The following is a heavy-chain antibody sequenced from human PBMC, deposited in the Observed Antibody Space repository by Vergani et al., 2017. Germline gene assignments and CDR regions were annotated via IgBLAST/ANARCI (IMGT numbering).Heavy chain of an antibody. Sequence: QVQLVQSGAEVKKPGASVKVSCKVSGYTLTELSMHWVRQAPGKGLEWMGWINPNSGGTNYAQKFQGRVTMTRDTSISTAYMELSRLRSDDTAVYYCASRGSGWSTPFDYWGQGTLVTVSS. CDR1: GYTLTELS. D-gene: IGHD6-19*01. CDR3: ASRGSGWSTPFDY. V-gene: IGHV1-2*02. CDR2: INPNSGGT. J-gene: IGHJ4*02.